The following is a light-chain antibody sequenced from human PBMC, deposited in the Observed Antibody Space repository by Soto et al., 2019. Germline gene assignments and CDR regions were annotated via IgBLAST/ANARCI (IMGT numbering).Light chain of an antibody. CDR2: GAS. J-gene: IGKJ1*01. Sequence: GERVTLACRVSQGVTGSSIAWFQQKPGQAPRLLMYGASNRATGIPHRFSGSGSGTYFTLTISSLEPEDFAAYFCHQYCASPQTFGQGTKVDIK. CDR1: QGVTGSS. CDR3: HQYCASPQT. V-gene: IGKV3-20*01.